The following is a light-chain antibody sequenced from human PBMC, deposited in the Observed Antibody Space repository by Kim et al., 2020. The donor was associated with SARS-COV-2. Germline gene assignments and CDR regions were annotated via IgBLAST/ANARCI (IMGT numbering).Light chain of an antibody. CDR2: DAS. V-gene: IGKV3-11*01. Sequence: CLSPGERATLSCRASQSVSSYLAWYQQKPGQAPRLLIYDASNTATGIPARFSGSGSGTDFTLTISSLEPEDFAVYYCQQRSNWPYTFGQGTKLEI. CDR3: QQRSNWPYT. J-gene: IGKJ2*01. CDR1: QSVSSY.